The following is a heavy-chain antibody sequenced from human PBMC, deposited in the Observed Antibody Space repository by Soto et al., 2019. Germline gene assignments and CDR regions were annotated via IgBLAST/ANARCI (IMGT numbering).Heavy chain of an antibody. CDR1: GGTFSSYA. Sequence: QVQLVQSGAEVKKPGSSVKVSCKASGGTFSSYAIRWVRQAPGQGLEWMGGIIPIFGTANYAQKFQGRVTITADESTSTAYMELSSLRSEDTAVYYCARDGGSYYDSSGYPDYWGQGTLVTVSS. V-gene: IGHV1-69*12. CDR2: IIPIFGTA. CDR3: ARDGGSYYDSSGYPDY. J-gene: IGHJ4*02. D-gene: IGHD3-22*01.